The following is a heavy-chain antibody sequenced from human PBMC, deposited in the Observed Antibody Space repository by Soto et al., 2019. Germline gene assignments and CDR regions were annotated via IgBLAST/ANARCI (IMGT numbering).Heavy chain of an antibody. Sequence: GASVKVSCKASGYTFTSYDINWVRQATGQGLEWMGWMNPNSGNTGYAQKFQGRVTMARNTSISTAYMELSSLRSEDTAVYYCARAAYDTYYYYLDVGGKGTTVAFP. J-gene: IGHJ6*03. D-gene: IGHD3-9*01. CDR3: ARAAYDTYYYYLDV. V-gene: IGHV1-8*01. CDR2: MNPNSGNT. CDR1: GYTFTSYD.